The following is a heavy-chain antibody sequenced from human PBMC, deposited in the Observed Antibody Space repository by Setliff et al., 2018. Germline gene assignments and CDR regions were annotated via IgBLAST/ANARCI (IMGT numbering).Heavy chain of an antibody. CDR2: ISPYSGNT. V-gene: IGHV1-18*01. J-gene: IGHJ4*02. CDR1: GYTFTDYG. CDR3: SRLVRYCTRTSCQRLSGDDY. Sequence: ASVKVSCKASGYTFTDYGVTWVRQAPGQGFEWVGWISPYSGNTYYAPKFQGRITMTTDTSTTTAYMELKSLRSDDTAIYYCSRLVRYCTRTSCQRLSGDDYWGQGALVTVS. D-gene: IGHD2-2*01.